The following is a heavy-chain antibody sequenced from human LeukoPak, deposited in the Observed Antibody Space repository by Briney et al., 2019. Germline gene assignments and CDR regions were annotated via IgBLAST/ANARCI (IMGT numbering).Heavy chain of an antibody. Sequence: GGSLRLSCAASGFTVSSNYMSWVRQAPGKGLEWVSVIYSGGNTYYADSVKGRFTISRDNSKNTLYLQMNSLRAEDTAVFYCARALFWSGFFDYWGQGTLVTVSS. CDR3: ARALFWSGFFDY. V-gene: IGHV3-53*05. CDR1: GFTVSSNY. J-gene: IGHJ4*02. CDR2: IYSGGNT. D-gene: IGHD3-3*01.